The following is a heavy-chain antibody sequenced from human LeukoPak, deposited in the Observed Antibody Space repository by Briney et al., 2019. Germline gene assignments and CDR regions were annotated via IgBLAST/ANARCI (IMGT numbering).Heavy chain of an antibody. CDR1: DASVTTYS. V-gene: IGHV4-4*07. CDR2: VYSSGAT. D-gene: IGHD3-10*01. Sequence: PSETLSLTCTVSDASVTTYSWSWLRQPAGKGLEWIGRVYSSGATKYNPSLKSRVTLSADTSKNQFSRKLPSVTAADTAVYYCARDHYGSGSYKAYFDYWGHGIQVTASS. J-gene: IGHJ4*01. CDR3: ARDHYGSGSYKAYFDY.